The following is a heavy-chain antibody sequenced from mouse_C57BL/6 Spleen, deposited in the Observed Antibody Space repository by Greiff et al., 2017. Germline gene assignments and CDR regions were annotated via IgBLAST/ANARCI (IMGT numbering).Heavy chain of an antibody. Sequence: EVMLVESGGGLVQPGGSMKLSCVASGFTFSNYWMNWVRQSPEKGLEWVAQIRLKSDNYATHYAESVKGRFTISRDDSKSSVYLQMNNLRAEDTGIYYCTGLLGFAYWGQGTLVTVSA. CDR1: GFTFSNYW. V-gene: IGHV6-3*01. D-gene: IGHD2-12*01. CDR3: TGLLGFAY. CDR2: IRLKSDNYAT. J-gene: IGHJ3*01.